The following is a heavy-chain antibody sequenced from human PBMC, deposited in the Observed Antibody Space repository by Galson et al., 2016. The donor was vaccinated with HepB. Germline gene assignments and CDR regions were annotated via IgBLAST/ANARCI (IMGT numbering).Heavy chain of an antibody. CDR3: TKDSSGYLNYYYGMDV. J-gene: IGHJ6*02. D-gene: IGHD3-22*01. V-gene: IGHV3-49*03. CDR1: GFTFGDYA. Sequence: SLRLSCAASGFTFGDYAMSWFRQAPGKGLEWVGFIRSKGYGGTTEYAVSVKGRFTISRDDSKSIVYLQMNSLKTEDTAVYYCTKDSSGYLNYYYGMDVWGQGTTVTVSS. CDR2: IRSKGYGGTT.